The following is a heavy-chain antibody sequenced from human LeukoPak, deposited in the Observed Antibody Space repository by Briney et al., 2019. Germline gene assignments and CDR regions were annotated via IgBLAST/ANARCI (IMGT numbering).Heavy chain of an antibody. CDR2: IKTDGSEK. Sequence: GGSLRLSCGGSGFTFSNYWMGWVRQAPGKGLQWVANIKTDGSEKYYVDSVKGRFTISRDNSKNTLYLQMNSLRAEDTAVYYCARALYGSGSYYYYYGMDVWGQGTTVTVSS. CDR1: GFTFSNYW. J-gene: IGHJ6*02. V-gene: IGHV3-7*01. CDR3: ARALYGSGSYYYYYGMDV. D-gene: IGHD3-10*01.